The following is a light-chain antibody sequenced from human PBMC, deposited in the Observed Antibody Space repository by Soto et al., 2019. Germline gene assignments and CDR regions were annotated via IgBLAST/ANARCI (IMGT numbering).Light chain of an antibody. CDR1: QSVSSSY. Sequence: EIVVTQSPGTLSLSPGERATLSCRASQSVSSSYLVWYQQKPGQAPRLLIYRASSRATGIPDRFSGSGSGTDFTLTISRLEPEDFAVYYCQQYGSSPTWTFGQGTKVDIK. CDR3: QQYGSSPTWT. J-gene: IGKJ1*01. CDR2: RAS. V-gene: IGKV3-20*01.